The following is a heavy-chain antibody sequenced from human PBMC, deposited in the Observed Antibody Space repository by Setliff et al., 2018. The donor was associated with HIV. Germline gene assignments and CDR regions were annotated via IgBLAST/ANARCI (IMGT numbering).Heavy chain of an antibody. J-gene: IGHJ6*02. CDR1: GYTFRRYW. CDR3: ARHCNSGSCYKGNGHYGMDV. Sequence: GESLKISCQTSGYTFRRYWIGWVRQMPGKGLEWMGIIYAGDSDTRYSPSFQGQVTISADKSISTAYLQWSSLEASDTAMYYCARHCNSGSCYKGNGHYGMDVWGQGTTVTVSS. D-gene: IGHD2-8*01. V-gene: IGHV5-51*01. CDR2: IYAGDSDT.